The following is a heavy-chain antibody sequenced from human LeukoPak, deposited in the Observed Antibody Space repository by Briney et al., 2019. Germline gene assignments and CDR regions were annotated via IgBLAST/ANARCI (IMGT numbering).Heavy chain of an antibody. J-gene: IGHJ4*02. Sequence: PGGSLTLFCAASGFTLSGYSMNWVRQTPGKALEWLSSISSSGRYISYADSVKGRFTISRDNANNSLYLHMNSLRAEDTAVYYCARVMTSMTTADLDCWGQGTLVSVSS. CDR1: GFTLSGYS. CDR2: ISSSGRYI. CDR3: ARVMTSMTTADLDC. V-gene: IGHV3-21*01. D-gene: IGHD4-17*01.